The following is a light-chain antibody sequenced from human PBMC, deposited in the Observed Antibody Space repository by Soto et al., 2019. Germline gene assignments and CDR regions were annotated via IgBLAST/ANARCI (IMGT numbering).Light chain of an antibody. J-gene: IGLJ2*01. CDR2: EVS. CDR1: SNDIGAYNF. V-gene: IGLV2-14*01. CDR3: SSSTSSDTLI. Sequence: QSALTQPASVSGSPGQSITISCDGSSNDIGAYNFVSWYQHFPGKAPKLVIYEVSSRPSGVSYRFSGSKSGNTASLTISGLQAEAESHYYCSSSTSSDTLIFGGGTKLTVL.